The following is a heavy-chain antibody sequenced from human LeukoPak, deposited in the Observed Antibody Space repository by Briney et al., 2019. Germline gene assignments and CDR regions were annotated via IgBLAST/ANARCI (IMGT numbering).Heavy chain of an antibody. CDR2: IIPIFGTA. CDR3: ARDPSLTTGYSHDAFDI. D-gene: IGHD3-9*01. CDR1: GGTFSSYA. J-gene: IGHJ3*02. Sequence: SVKVSCKASGGTFSSYAISWVRQAPGQGLEWMGGIIPIFGTANYAQKFQGRVTITADESTSTAYMELSSLRSEDTAVYYCARDPSLTTGYSHDAFDIWGQGTMVTVSS. V-gene: IGHV1-69*01.